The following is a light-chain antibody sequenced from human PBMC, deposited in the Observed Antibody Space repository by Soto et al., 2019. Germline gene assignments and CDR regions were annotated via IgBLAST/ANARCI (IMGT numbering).Light chain of an antibody. V-gene: IGKV1-39*01. Sequence: DIQMTQSPSSLSASVGDRVTITCRASQSISSYLNWYQQKPGKAPKLLIYAASSLQSGVPSRFSGSGSGTDFTLTISSLQHEDFATYYCQQSDSHKVTFGQGTRLEIK. J-gene: IGKJ5*01. CDR2: AAS. CDR1: QSISSY. CDR3: QQSDSHKVT.